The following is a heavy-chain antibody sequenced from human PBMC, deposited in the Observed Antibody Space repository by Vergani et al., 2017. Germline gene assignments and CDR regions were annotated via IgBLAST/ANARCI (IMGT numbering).Heavy chain of an antibody. CDR2: IRNKAYGGTT. CDR1: GFSFGDYA. CDR3: AKDRNSYCSSTSCYDAFDI. V-gene: IGHV3-49*04. D-gene: IGHD2-2*01. J-gene: IGHJ3*02. Sequence: EVQLVESGGGLVPPGRSLRLSCAASGFSFGDYAMTWVRQAPGKGLEWVAFIRNKAYGGTTEYAASVKGRFTISRDDFKNTLYLQMNSLRAEDTAVYYCAKDRNSYCSSTSCYDAFDIWGQGTMVTVSS.